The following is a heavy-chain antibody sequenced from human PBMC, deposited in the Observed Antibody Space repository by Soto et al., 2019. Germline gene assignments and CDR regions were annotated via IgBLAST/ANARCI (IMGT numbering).Heavy chain of an antibody. CDR2: ISWNSGNI. V-gene: IGHV3-9*01. D-gene: IGHD3-22*01. CDR1: GFTFDDHA. Sequence: EVQLVESGGGLGQPGRSLRLSCAASGFTFDDHAMHWVRQVPGKGLEWGSGISWNSGNIGYADSVKGRFTISRDNAENSLYLQMNSLRVEDTALYYCVRDMDVSGYARFDYWGQGTLVTVSS. J-gene: IGHJ4*02. CDR3: VRDMDVSGYARFDY.